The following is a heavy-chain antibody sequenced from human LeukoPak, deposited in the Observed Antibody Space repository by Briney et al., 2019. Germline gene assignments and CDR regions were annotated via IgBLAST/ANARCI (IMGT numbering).Heavy chain of an antibody. CDR2: ISYDGSNK. J-gene: IGHJ6*02. V-gene: IGHV3-30*18. D-gene: IGHD6-19*01. CDR1: GFSFSTYT. Sequence: GSLRLSCTASGFSFSTYTMTWVRRAPGKGLGWVAVISYDGSNKYYSDSVKGRFTISRDNSKNTLYLQMNSLRAEDTAVYYCAKDTSYSSGWYRGADYYYYGMDVWGQGTTVTVSS. CDR3: AKDTSYSSGWYRGADYYYYGMDV.